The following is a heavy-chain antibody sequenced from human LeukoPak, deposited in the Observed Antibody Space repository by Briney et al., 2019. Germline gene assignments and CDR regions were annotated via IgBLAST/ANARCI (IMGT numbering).Heavy chain of an antibody. V-gene: IGHV3-23*01. CDR2: ISGSGGST. CDR1: GFTFSSYA. Sequence: PGGSLRLSCAASGFTFSSYAMSWVRQAPGKGLEGVSAISGSGGSTYYADSVKGRFTISRDNSKNTLYLQMNRLRAEDTAVYYCASKYSYGYYRIDYWGQGTLVTVSS. CDR3: ASKYSYGYYRIDY. D-gene: IGHD5-18*01. J-gene: IGHJ4*02.